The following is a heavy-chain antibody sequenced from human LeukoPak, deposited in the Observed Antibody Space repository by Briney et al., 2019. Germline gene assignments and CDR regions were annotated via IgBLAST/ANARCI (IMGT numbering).Heavy chain of an antibody. CDR1: GLTFSSHA. J-gene: IGHJ6*03. V-gene: IGHV3-23*01. CDR2: ITGSGGST. CDR3: AKAKVDIVVVPAARGYYYMDV. Sequence: GGSLRLSCVASGLTFSSHAMTWVRQTPGKGLEWVSGITGSGGSTYHADSVKGRFTISRDNSKNTLYLQMNNLRAEDTAVYYCAKAKVDIVVVPAARGYYYMDVWGKGTTVTVSS. D-gene: IGHD2-2*03.